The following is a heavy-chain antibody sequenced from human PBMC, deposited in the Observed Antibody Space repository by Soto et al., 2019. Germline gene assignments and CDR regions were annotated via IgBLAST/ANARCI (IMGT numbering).Heavy chain of an antibody. CDR1: GFTFSSYG. J-gene: IGHJ4*02. V-gene: IGHV3-33*01. D-gene: IGHD3-10*01. Sequence: GGSLRLSCAASGFTFSSYGMHWVRQAPGKGLEWVSFIWYDGSNKYYADSVKGRFTISRDNSKNTLYLQMNSLRVEDTAVYYYARALNIMLRGVIGDWGQGTLVTVSS. CDR2: IWYDGSNK. CDR3: ARALNIMLRGVIGD.